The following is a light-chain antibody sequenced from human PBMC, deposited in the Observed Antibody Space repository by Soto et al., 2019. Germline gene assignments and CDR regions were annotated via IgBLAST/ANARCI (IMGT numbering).Light chain of an antibody. Sequence: EIVLTQSPGTLSLSPGERATLSCRASQSVSSSYLAWYQQKPGQAPRLLIYGASSRATGIPDRFSGSGSGTDFTLTISRLEPEDFAVYYWQQYGSSPIFPFGPGTKVDIK. J-gene: IGKJ3*01. V-gene: IGKV3-20*01. CDR2: GAS. CDR1: QSVSSSY. CDR3: QQYGSSPIFP.